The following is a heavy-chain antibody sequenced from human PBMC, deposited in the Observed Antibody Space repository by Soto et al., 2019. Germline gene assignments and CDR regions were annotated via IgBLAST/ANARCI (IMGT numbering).Heavy chain of an antibody. D-gene: IGHD2-21*01. J-gene: IGHJ4*02. V-gene: IGHV3-33*01. CDR2: IWYDGSNK. CDR3: ARAYGVIEPLDY. Sequence: QVQLVESGGGVVQPGRSLRLSCAASGFTFSSYGMHWVRQAPGKGLEWVAVIWYDGSNKYYADSVKGRFTISRDNSKNTLYLQMNSLRAEDTAVYYCARAYGVIEPLDYWGQGTLVTVSS. CDR1: GFTFSSYG.